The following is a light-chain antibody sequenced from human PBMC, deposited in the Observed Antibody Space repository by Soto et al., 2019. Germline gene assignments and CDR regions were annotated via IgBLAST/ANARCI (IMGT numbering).Light chain of an antibody. CDR1: QSVSSSY. CDR2: GAS. Sequence: EIALTQSPVPLSLSPGERATLSCRASQSVSSSYLAWYQQKPGQAPRLLIYGASSRATGIPDRFSGSGSGTDFTLTISRLEPEDFAVYYCQQYGSSPPGTFGQGTKVDIK. CDR3: QQYGSSPPGT. V-gene: IGKV3-20*01. J-gene: IGKJ1*01.